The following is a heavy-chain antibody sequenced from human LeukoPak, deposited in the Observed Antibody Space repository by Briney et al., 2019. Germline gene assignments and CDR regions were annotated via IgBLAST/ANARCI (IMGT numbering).Heavy chain of an antibody. Sequence: GGSLRLSCAASGFTFSSYAMSWVRQAPGKELEWVSAISGSGGSTYYADSVKGRFTISRDNSKNTLYLQMNSLRAEDTAVYYCAKEPSPTYYYDSSGPYYFDYWGQGTLVTVSS. CDR2: ISGSGGST. V-gene: IGHV3-23*01. J-gene: IGHJ4*02. D-gene: IGHD3-22*01. CDR3: AKEPSPTYYYDSSGPYYFDY. CDR1: GFTFSSYA.